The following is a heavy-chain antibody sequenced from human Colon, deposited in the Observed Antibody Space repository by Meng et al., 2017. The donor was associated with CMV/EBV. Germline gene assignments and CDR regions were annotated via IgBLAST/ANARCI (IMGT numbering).Heavy chain of an antibody. CDR3: ATARDQLLPSDN. CDR1: GGTFSTSA. V-gene: IGHV1-69*06. Sequence: SVKVSCKASGGTFSTSAISWVRQAPGQGLEWMAGIIPTFNSPFYAQKMQGRVTIAADISTATAYMELRSLRFEDTATYYCATARDQLLPSDNWGQGTLVTVSS. J-gene: IGHJ4*02. CDR2: IIPTFNSP. D-gene: IGHD2-21*01.